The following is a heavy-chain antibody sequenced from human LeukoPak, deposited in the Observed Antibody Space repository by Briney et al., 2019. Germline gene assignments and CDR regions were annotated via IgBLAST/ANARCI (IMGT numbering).Heavy chain of an antibody. CDR3: ARDGEGDEGWDY. CDR1: GVSIRSHY. V-gene: IGHV4-59*11. J-gene: IGHJ4*02. CDR2: IYYSGST. Sequence: SETLSLTCTVSGVSIRSHYWSWIRQPPGKGLEWIGYIYYSGSTNYNPSLKSRVTISVDTSKNQFSLNLSSVTAADTAVYYGARDGEGDEGWDYWGQGTLVTVSS. D-gene: IGHD7-27*01.